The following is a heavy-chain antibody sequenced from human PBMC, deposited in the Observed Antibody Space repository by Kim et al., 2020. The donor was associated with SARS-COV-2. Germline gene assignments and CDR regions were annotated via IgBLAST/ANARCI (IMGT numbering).Heavy chain of an antibody. CDR3: ARDGWDTMVRGVIINWF. V-gene: IGHV3-30*04. D-gene: IGHD3-10*01. CDR1: GFTFSSYA. Sequence: GGSLRLSCAASGFTFSSYAMHWVRQAPGKGLEWVAVISYDGSNKYYADSVKGRFTISRDNSKNTLYLQMNSLRAEDTAVYYCARDGWDTMVRGVIINWF. J-gene: IGHJ5*01. CDR2: ISYDGSNK.